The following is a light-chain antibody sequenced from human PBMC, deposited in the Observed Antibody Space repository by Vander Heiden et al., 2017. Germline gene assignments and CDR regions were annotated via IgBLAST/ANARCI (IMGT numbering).Light chain of an antibody. CDR3: QRSYSTPLS. Sequence: DIQMTQSPSSLSASVGDRVTITCRASQSISSYLNWYQQKPGKAPKLLIYAASSLQSGVPSRFSGSGSGTDFTLTMSRLQPEDFTTYYCQRSYSTPLSFGGGTKAETK. CDR2: AAS. J-gene: IGKJ4*01. V-gene: IGKV1-39*01. CDR1: QSISSY.